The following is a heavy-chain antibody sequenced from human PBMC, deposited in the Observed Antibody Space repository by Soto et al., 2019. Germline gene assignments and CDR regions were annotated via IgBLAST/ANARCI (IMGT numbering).Heavy chain of an antibody. V-gene: IGHV3-74*01. CDR1: GFTFTNYR. D-gene: IGHD1-7*01. Sequence: GGSLRLSCAASGFTFTNYRIHWVRQAPGKGLVWVARINSDGTRINYADSVKGRFTISRDNAKNTVFLQMNSLRDEDSAVYFCARAGDWNYVQDCWGQGTLVTVSS. CDR3: ARAGDWNYVQDC. J-gene: IGHJ4*02. CDR2: INSDGTRI.